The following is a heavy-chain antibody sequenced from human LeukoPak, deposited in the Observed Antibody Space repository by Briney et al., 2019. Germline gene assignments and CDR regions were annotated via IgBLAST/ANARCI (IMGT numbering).Heavy chain of an antibody. D-gene: IGHD1-26*01. J-gene: IGHJ4*02. Sequence: GGSLRLSCAASGFTFDGYAMHWVRQAPGRGLEWVSGISWNSGSIGYADSVKGRFTISRDNAKNSLYLQMNSLRAEDMALYYCAKDTSGSHTGYFDYWGQGTLVTVSS. CDR3: AKDTSGSHTGYFDY. CDR2: ISWNSGSI. V-gene: IGHV3-9*03. CDR1: GFTFDGYA.